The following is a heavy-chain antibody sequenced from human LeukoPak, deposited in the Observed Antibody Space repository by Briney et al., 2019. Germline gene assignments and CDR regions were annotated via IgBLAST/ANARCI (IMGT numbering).Heavy chain of an antibody. Sequence: GRSLRLSCAASGFTFSSYGMHWVRQAPGKGLEWVAVISYDGSNKYYADSVKGRFTISRDNSKNTVYLQMNSLRAEDTAAYYCAKQGGSGWNYYYGMDVWGKGTTVTVSS. V-gene: IGHV3-30*18. CDR3: AKQGGSGWNYYYGMDV. CDR1: GFTFSSYG. J-gene: IGHJ6*04. D-gene: IGHD6-19*01. CDR2: ISYDGSNK.